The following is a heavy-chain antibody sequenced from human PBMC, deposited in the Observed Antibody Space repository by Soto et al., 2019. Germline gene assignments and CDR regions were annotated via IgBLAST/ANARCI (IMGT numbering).Heavy chain of an antibody. CDR1: GGTFSSYA. CDR3: ASSYDYVWDPHGGWFDP. J-gene: IGHJ5*02. V-gene: IGHV1-69*13. CDR2: IIPIFGTA. Sequence: SVKVSCKASGGTFSSYAISWVRQAPGQGLEWMGGIIPIFGTANYAQKFQGRVTITADESTSTAYMELSSLRSEDTAVYYCASSYDYVWDPHGGWFDPWGQGTLVTVSS. D-gene: IGHD3-16*01.